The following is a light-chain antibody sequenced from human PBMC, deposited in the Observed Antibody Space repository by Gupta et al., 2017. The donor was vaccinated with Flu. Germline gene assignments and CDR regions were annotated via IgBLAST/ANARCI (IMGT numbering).Light chain of an antibody. CDR2: DNN. Sequence: QSVLTQPPSVSAAPGQKFTISCSGSSSNIGTTYVSWYQQFAGTAPKLLIYDNNERPTGIADRFSGSKSGTSATLAITGLQTGEEADYYCGSGDGSRSGYVFGTGTKVTVL. V-gene: IGLV1-51*01. CDR3: GSGDGSRSGYV. CDR1: SSNIGTTY. J-gene: IGLJ1*01.